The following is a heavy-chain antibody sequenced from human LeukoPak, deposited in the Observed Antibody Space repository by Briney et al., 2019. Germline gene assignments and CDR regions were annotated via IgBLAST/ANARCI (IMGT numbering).Heavy chain of an antibody. CDR1: GFTFSAYW. CDR2: IKPDGGEK. CDR3: ARRRGLEY. V-gene: IGHV3-7*01. Sequence: GGSLRLSCAPSGFTFSAYWMNGVRQAPGKGLEWVASIKPDGGEKYYVDSVKGRFIISRDNAKNSLYLQMNSLRAEDTAVYHCARRRGLEYWGQGTLVTVSS. J-gene: IGHJ4*02.